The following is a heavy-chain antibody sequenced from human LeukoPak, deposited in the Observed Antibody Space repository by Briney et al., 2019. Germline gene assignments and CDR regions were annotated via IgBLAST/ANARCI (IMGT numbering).Heavy chain of an antibody. J-gene: IGHJ4*02. CDR2: INHSGSI. CDR1: GGSFSGYY. Sequence: SETLSLTCAVFGGSFSGYYWSWIRQPPGKGLEWIGEINHSGSINYNSSLKSRVTISVDTSKNQFSLRLSSVTAADTAVYYCARARYYYGSGSSKIFDYWGQGTLVTVSS. D-gene: IGHD3-10*01. V-gene: IGHV4-34*01. CDR3: ARARYYYGSGSSKIFDY.